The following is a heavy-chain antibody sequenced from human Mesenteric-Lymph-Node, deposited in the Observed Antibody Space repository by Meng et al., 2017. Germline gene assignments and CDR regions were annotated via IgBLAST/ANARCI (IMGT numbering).Heavy chain of an antibody. CDR3: ARGGATPMIIKY. J-gene: IGHJ4*02. V-gene: IGHV4-34*02. D-gene: IGHD3-10*01. CDR2: VYHNGVT. Sequence: QVQLIQWVAEVLKASETLSLTCAVYGGSLSGYYWNWIRQPPGKGLEWMGEVYHNGVTKYSPSLRSRVVISIDTSKNQFSLNLRSVSAADTAMYYCARGGATPMIIKYWGPGTLVTVSS. CDR1: GGSLSGYY.